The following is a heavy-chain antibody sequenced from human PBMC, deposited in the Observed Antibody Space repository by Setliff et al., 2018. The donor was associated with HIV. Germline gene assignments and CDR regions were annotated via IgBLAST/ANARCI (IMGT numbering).Heavy chain of an antibody. D-gene: IGHD1-7*01. CDR1: GGSFSGYY. V-gene: IGHV4-34*01. CDR2: INHSGST. CDR3: ARGANWNYEDYYYMDV. J-gene: IGHJ6*03. Sequence: PSETLSLTCAVYGGSFSGYYWSWIRQPPGKGLEWIGEINHSGSTNYNPSLKSRVTISVDTSKNQFSLKLSSVTAADTAVYYCARGANWNYEDYYYMDVWGKGTTVTVSS.